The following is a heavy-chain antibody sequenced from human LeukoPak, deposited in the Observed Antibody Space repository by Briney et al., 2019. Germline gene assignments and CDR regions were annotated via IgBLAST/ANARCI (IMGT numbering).Heavy chain of an antibody. Sequence: PEGSLRLSCAASGFSFNDSYMTWIRQAPGKGLEWVAYISGSSSSMYYADSVKGRFTISRDNARNSLYLNMSSLRADDTAVYYCARGKRRFDFWGQGTLVTVSS. CDR3: ARGKRRFDF. V-gene: IGHV3-11*01. J-gene: IGHJ4*02. CDR1: GFSFNDSY. CDR2: ISGSSSSM.